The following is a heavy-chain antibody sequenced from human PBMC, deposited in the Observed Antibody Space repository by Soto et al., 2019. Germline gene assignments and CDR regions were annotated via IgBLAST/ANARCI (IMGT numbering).Heavy chain of an antibody. CDR1: GFTFSSYW. J-gene: IGHJ6*02. Sequence: QPGGSLRLSCRASGFTFSSYWLHWVRQAPGKGLVWVSRIKGDGSSASYADSVKDRFTISRDNAKNTLYLQMNSLGAEDTAVYWCARGIRNYYGVDVWGQGTMVTVSS. V-gene: IGHV3-74*01. CDR3: ARGIRNYYGVDV. CDR2: IKGDGSSA.